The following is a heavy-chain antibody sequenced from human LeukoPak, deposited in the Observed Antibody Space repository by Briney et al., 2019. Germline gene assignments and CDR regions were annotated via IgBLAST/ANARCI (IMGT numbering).Heavy chain of an antibody. J-gene: IGHJ3*02. CDR2: ISRSGSTI. CDR1: GFTFSSYE. V-gene: IGHV3-48*03. CDR3: ATDSHVVPAAPRI. Sequence: GGSLRLSCAASGFTFSSYEMNWVRQAPGKGLEWLSYISRSGSTIYYADSVKGRFPISRDNANNSLYLQMNSLRAEDTAVYYCATDSHVVPAAPRIWGQGTMVTVSS. D-gene: IGHD2-2*01.